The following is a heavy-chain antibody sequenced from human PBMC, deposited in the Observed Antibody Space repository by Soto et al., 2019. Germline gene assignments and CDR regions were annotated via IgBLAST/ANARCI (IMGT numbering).Heavy chain of an antibody. D-gene: IGHD4-17*01. V-gene: IGHV4-30-2*06. Sequence: RLQESGPLLVKPSETLSLTCAVSGVSVSGGVPSWTWIRQSPGRGLEWLGYIYHTGTTSYNPSLRSRVTISFDSSNNQSPLVLSSGTAADSAVYYCRTTKTAEAGPCYGVDGGGEGAKVTVSS. CDR3: RTTKTAEAGPCYGVDG. CDR2: IYHTGTT. CDR1: GVSVSGGVPS. J-gene: IGHJ6*04.